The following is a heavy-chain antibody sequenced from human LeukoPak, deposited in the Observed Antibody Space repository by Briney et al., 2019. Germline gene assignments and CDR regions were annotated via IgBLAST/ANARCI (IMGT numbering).Heavy chain of an antibody. CDR2: IWYDGSNK. J-gene: IGHJ4*02. Sequence: PGGSLRLSCAASGFTFSSYGMHWVRQAPGKGLEWVAVIWYDGSNKYYADSVKGRFTISRDNSKNTLYLQMNSLRAEDTAVYYCAREGREMATVGNDYWGQGTLVTVSS. CDR3: AREGREMATVGNDY. D-gene: IGHD5-24*01. CDR1: GFTFSSYG. V-gene: IGHV3-33*01.